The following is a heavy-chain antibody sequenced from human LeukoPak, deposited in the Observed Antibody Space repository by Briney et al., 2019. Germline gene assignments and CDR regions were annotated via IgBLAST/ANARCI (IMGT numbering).Heavy chain of an antibody. V-gene: IGHV3-23*01. D-gene: IGHD1-14*01. CDR3: AKDGRTEPRRNWFDP. CDR2: ISIGGGST. Sequence: PGGSLRLSCAASGFTFSNYAMSWVRQAPGEGLEWVSTISIGGGSTYYADSVKGRFTASRDNSKNTLYLQMNSLRAEDTAVYYCAKDGRTEPRRNWFDPWGQGTLVTVSS. CDR1: GFTFSNYA. J-gene: IGHJ5*02.